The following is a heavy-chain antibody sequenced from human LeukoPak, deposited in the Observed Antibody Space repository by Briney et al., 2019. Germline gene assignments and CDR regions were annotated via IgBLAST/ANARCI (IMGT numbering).Heavy chain of an antibody. CDR1: GGSISSYY. J-gene: IGHJ4*02. Sequence: PSETLSLTCTVSGGSISSYYWSWIRQPPGKGLEWIGYIYYSGSTNYNPSLKSRVTISVDTSKNQFSLKLSSVTAADTAVYCCARVTTTMVRGVVLESFDYWGQGTLVTVSS. D-gene: IGHD3-10*01. CDR3: ARVTTTMVRGVVLESFDY. V-gene: IGHV4-59*01. CDR2: IYYSGST.